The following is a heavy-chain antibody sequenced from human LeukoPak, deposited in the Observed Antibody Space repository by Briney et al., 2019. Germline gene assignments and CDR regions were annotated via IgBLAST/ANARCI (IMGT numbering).Heavy chain of an antibody. CDR2: INHSGST. CDR1: GGSFSGYY. D-gene: IGHD3-9*01. CDR3: ARGESYDILTGSIISGDY. J-gene: IGHJ4*02. V-gene: IGHV4-34*01. Sequence: PSETLSLTCAVYGGSFSGYYWSWIRQPPGKGLEWIGEINHSGSTNYNPSLKSRVTISVDTSKNQFSLKLSSVTAADTAVYYCARGESYDILTGSIISGDYWGQGTLVTVSS.